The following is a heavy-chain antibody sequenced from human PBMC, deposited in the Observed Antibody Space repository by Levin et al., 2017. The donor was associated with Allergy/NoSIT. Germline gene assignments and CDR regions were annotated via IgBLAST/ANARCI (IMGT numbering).Heavy chain of an antibody. CDR3: ASIVGDSWFDP. CDR1: GVSISSGGYS. Sequence: SETLSLTCAVSGVSISSGGYSWSWIRQAPGKGLEWIGYIYHSGGTYYNPSLKSRVTISLDRSKNQFSLNVNSVTAADTAVYYCASIVGDSWFDPWGQGSLVTVSS. J-gene: IGHJ5*02. V-gene: IGHV4-30-2*01. CDR2: IYHSGGT. D-gene: IGHD1-26*01.